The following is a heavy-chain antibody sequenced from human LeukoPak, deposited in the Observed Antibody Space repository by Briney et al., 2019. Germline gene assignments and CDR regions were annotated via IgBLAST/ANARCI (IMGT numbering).Heavy chain of an antibody. CDR3: ASGYAHYYDSSGYYSWFDP. J-gene: IGHJ5*02. V-gene: IGHV4-34*01. CDR1: GGSFSGYY. Sequence: KPSETLSLTCAVYGGSFSGYYWSWIRQPPGKGLEWIGEINHSGSTNYNPSLKSRVTISVDTSKNQFSPKLSSVTAADAAVYYCASGYAHYYDSSGYYSWFDPWGQGTLVTVSS. CDR2: INHSGST. D-gene: IGHD3-22*01.